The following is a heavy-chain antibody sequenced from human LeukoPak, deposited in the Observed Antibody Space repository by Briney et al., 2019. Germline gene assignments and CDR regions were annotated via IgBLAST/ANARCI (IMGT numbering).Heavy chain of an antibody. J-gene: IGHJ3*01. CDR3: ASLGVTWVDSFDV. CDR1: GFDFTVHW. D-gene: IGHD7-27*01. CDR2: IYPGDFET. Sequence: GESLKISCKGSGFDFTVHWIAWVRQMPGKGLEWMGIIYPGDFETRYSPSFQGQVTVSVDKSINTAYLRWSSLKTSDTAIYYCASLGVTWVDSFDVWGQGTLVTVSS. V-gene: IGHV5-51*01.